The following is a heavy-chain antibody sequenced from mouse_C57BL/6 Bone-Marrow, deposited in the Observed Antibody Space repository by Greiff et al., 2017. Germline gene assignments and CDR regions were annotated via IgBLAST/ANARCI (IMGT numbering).Heavy chain of an antibody. V-gene: IGHV5-6*01. CDR3: ARHHSGFAY. CDR2: ISSGGSYT. Sequence: EVQLQESGGDLVKPGGSLKLSCAASGFTFSSYGMSWVRQTPDKRLEWVATISSGGSYTYYPDSVKGRFTISRDNAKNTLYLQMSNLKSEDTAMYYSARHHSGFAYWGQGPLVTVSA. CDR1: GFTFSSYG. D-gene: IGHD3-2*02. J-gene: IGHJ3*01.